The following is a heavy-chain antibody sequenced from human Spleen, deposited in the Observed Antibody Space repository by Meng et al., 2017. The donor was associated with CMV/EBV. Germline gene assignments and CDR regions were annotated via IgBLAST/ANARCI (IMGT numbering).Heavy chain of an antibody. J-gene: IGHJ5*02. V-gene: IGHV1-18*01. D-gene: IGHD2-2*01. CDR1: GYTFTNYG. CDR3: ARDLEYCGSTSCFEDCFDP. CDR2: ISPYDGP. Sequence: SVKVSCKASGYTFTNYGISWVRQAPGRGLEWIGWISPYDGPNYARNLRGRVTLTTDTSTTTAYMELRSLRSDDTAVYYCARDLEYCGSTSCFEDCFDPWGQGTLVTVSS.